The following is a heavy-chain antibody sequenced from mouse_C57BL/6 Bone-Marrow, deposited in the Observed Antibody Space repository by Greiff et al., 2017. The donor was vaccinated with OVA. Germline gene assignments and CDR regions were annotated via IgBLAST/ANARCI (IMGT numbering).Heavy chain of an antibody. Sequence: VQLQQSGPGLVAPSQRLSITCTVSGFSFTSYAISWVRQPPGKGLEWLGVIWTGGGTNYTSAIKSRLSISKDNSKSQVFLKMNSLQTDDTARYYCARNSSGYYAMDYWGQGTSVTVSS. V-gene: IGHV2-9-1*01. CDR1: GFSFTSYA. D-gene: IGHD3-2*02. J-gene: IGHJ4*01. CDR3: ARNSSGYYAMDY. CDR2: IWTGGGT.